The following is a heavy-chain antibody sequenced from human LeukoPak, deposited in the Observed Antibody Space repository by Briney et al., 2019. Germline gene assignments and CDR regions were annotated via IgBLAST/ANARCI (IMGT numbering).Heavy chain of an antibody. CDR3: ARGYYGSGSYYSFDY. Sequence: SVKVSSKASGGAFSSYAISWVRQAPGQGLEWMGGIIPIFGTANYAQKFQGRVTITADKSTSTAYMELSSLRSEDTAVYYCARGYYGSGSYYSFDYWGQGTLVTVSS. D-gene: IGHD3-10*01. V-gene: IGHV1-69*06. CDR2: IIPIFGTA. J-gene: IGHJ4*02. CDR1: GGAFSSYA.